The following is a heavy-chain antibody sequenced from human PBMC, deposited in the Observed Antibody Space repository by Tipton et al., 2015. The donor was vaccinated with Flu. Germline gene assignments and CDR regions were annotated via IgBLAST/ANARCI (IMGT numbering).Heavy chain of an antibody. Sequence: GLVKPSETLSLTCAVSGYSISSGYYWGWIRQPPGKGLEWIGSIYHSGSTYYNPSLKSRVTISVDTSKNQFSLKLSSVTAADTAVYYCAIAAAVYVKAFDIWGQGTMVTVSS. CDR3: AIAAAVYVKAFDI. D-gene: IGHD6-13*01. CDR2: IYHSGST. CDR1: GYSISSGYY. J-gene: IGHJ3*02. V-gene: IGHV4-38-2*01.